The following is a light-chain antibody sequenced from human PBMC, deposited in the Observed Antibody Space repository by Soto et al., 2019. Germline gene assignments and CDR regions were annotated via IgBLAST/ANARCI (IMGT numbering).Light chain of an antibody. CDR1: SSNIGAGYD. V-gene: IGLV1-40*01. CDR3: QSYDSSLSGSAVV. J-gene: IGLJ3*02. Sequence: QSVLTQPPSVSGAPGQRVTISCTGSSSNIGAGYDVHWYQQLPGTAPKLLIYGNNNRPSGVPDRFSGSKSGTSASLAVTGLQAEEEDNYYCQSYDSSLSGSAVVFGGGTQLTVL. CDR2: GNN.